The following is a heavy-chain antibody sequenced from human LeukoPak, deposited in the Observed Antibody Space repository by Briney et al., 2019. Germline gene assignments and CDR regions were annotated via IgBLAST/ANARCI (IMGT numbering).Heavy chain of an antibody. D-gene: IGHD2/OR15-2a*01. V-gene: IGHV3-11*01. CDR2: ISSSGSTI. Sequence: GGSLRLSCAASGLTFSDYYMSWIRQAPGKGLEWVSYISSSGSTIYYADSVKGRFTISRDNAKNSVYLHINSLRAEDTAVYHCARVSMGNWFDPWGQGTLVTVSS. CDR3: ARVSMGNWFDP. CDR1: GLTFSDYY. J-gene: IGHJ5*02.